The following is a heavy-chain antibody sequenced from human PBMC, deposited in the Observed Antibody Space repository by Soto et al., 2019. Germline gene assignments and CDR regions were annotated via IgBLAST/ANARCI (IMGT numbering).Heavy chain of an antibody. CDR1: GFIFNDYW. CDR2: INPDGSST. D-gene: IGHD1-20*01. Sequence: GGSLRLSCAASGFIFNDYWLHWVRQAPGKGLEWLSRINPDGSSTDYADSVKGRFTVSRDNAKNTLYLQMNSLRAEDTAVYYCAIKGEVTGLKYWGQGTLVTVSS. V-gene: IGHV3-74*01. J-gene: IGHJ4*02. CDR3: AIKGEVTGLKY.